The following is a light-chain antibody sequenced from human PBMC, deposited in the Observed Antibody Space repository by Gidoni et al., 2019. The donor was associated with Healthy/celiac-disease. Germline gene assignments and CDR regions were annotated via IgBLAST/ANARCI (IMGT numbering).Light chain of an antibody. Sequence: DIQMTQSPSSLSASVGDRVTITCQASQDISNYLNWYQQKPGKAPKLLIYDASNLETGVPSRFSGSGSGTDFTFTISSLQPEDIATYYCQQYDNLPITFGQGTRLKIK. CDR2: DAS. V-gene: IGKV1-33*01. CDR1: QDISNY. J-gene: IGKJ5*01. CDR3: QQYDNLPIT.